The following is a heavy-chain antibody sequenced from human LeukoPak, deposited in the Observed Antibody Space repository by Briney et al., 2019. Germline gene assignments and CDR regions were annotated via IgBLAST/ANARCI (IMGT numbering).Heavy chain of an antibody. D-gene: IGHD3-10*01. Sequence: PSETLSLTCAVYGGSFSGYYWSWIRQPPGKGLEWIGEINHSGSTNYNPSLKSRVTISVDTSKNQFSLKLSSVTAADTAVYYCARDGRRGATMVRGHYYYYMDVWGKGTTVTVSS. V-gene: IGHV4-34*01. CDR3: ARDGRRGATMVRGHYYYYMDV. J-gene: IGHJ6*03. CDR1: GGSFSGYY. CDR2: INHSGST.